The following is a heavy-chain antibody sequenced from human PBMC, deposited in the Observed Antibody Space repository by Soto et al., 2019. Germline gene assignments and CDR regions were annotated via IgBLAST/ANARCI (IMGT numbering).Heavy chain of an antibody. Sequence: QVQLVESGGGVVQPGRSLRLSCAASGFTFSSYGRHWVRQAPGKGLEWVAVISYDGSNKYYADSVKGRFTISRDNSKNTLYLQMNSLRAEDTAVYYCAKDFSSGGGYFDYWGQGTLVTVSS. CDR3: AKDFSSGGGYFDY. D-gene: IGHD2-15*01. V-gene: IGHV3-30*18. CDR2: ISYDGSNK. CDR1: GFTFSSYG. J-gene: IGHJ4*02.